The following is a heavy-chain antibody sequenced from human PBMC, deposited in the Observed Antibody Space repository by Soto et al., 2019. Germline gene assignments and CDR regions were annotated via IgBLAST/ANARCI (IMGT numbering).Heavy chain of an antibody. CDR3: XXXXXXXXXGGXCYQPGLDY. J-gene: IGHJ4*01. V-gene: IGHV1-18*01. Sequence: QVQLVQSGAEVKKPGASVKVSCKASGYTFTSYGISWVRQAPGQGLEWMGWISAYNGNTNYAQKLQGRVTMTTDTXXXXXXMELRSLRSXXXXXXXXXXXXXXXXXGGXCYQPGLDY. D-gene: IGHD2-15*01. CDR2: ISAYNGNT. CDR1: GYTFTSYG.